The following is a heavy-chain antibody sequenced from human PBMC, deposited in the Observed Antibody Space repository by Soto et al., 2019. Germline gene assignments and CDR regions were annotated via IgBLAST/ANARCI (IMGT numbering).Heavy chain of an antibody. CDR1: GGSINGGGYY. Sequence: SETLSLTCTVPGGSINGGGYYWTGIRQHPGKGLEWFGNIYNSGTTYYNPSLEGRVSISLDTSKNQFSLKVTSVTAADSAVYYCARGRGYSYQNFSDLWGQGIRATVSS. J-gene: IGHJ5*02. CDR2: IYNSGTT. D-gene: IGHD5-18*01. CDR3: ARGRGYSYQNFSDL. V-gene: IGHV4-31*03.